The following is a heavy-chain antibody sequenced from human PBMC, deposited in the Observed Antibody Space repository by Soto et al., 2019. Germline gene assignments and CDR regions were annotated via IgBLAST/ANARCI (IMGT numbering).Heavy chain of an antibody. CDR3: ARALGKYYDFWSGYSTQFDY. Sequence: QVQLVQSGAEVKKPGASVKVSCKASGYTFTSYGISWVRQAPGQGLEWMGWISAYNGNTNYAQKLQGRVTMTTDTSTSTDYIELRSLRSDDTAVYYCARALGKYYDFWSGYSTQFDYWGQGTLVTVSS. D-gene: IGHD3-3*01. CDR2: ISAYNGNT. J-gene: IGHJ4*02. CDR1: GYTFTSYG. V-gene: IGHV1-18*01.